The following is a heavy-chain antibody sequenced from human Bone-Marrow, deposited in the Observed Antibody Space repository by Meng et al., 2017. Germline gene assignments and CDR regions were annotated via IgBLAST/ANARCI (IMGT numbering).Heavy chain of an antibody. J-gene: IGHJ4*02. D-gene: IGHD3-22*01. V-gene: IGHV4-34*01. CDR1: GGSFSGCY. CDR2: INHSGST. Sequence: QVQLQQWGAGLLKPSETLSLTCAVYGGSFSGCYWSWIRQPPGKGLDWIGKINHSGSTNYNPSLKSRVTISVDTSKNQFSLKLTSVTAADTTVYYCARASKGDSSGYCLDYWGQGTLVTVSS. CDR3: ARASKGDSSGYCLDY.